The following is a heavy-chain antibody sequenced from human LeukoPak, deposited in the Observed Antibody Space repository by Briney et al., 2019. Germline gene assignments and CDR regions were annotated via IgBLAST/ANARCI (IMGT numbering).Heavy chain of an antibody. Sequence: SVKVSCKASGGTFSSYAISWVRQAPGQGLEWMGGIIPIFGTANYAQKFQGRVTITADESTSTAYMELSSLRSEDTAVYYCASPVNPLIVAVDIAAFDIWGQGTMVTVSS. D-gene: IGHD5-12*01. CDR3: ASPVNPLIVAVDIAAFDI. CDR2: IIPIFGTA. V-gene: IGHV1-69*01. CDR1: GGTFSSYA. J-gene: IGHJ3*02.